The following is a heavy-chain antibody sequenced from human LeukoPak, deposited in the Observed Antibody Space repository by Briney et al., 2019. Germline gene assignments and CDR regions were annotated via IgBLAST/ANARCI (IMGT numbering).Heavy chain of an antibody. Sequence: SVKVSCKASGGTFSSYAISWVRQAPGQGLEWMGGTIPIFGTANYAQKFQGRVTITTDESTSTAYMELSSLRSEDTAVYYCASARDGYNLYYFDYWGQGTLVTVSS. CDR1: GGTFSSYA. CDR2: TIPIFGTA. D-gene: IGHD5-24*01. J-gene: IGHJ4*02. CDR3: ASARDGYNLYYFDY. V-gene: IGHV1-69*05.